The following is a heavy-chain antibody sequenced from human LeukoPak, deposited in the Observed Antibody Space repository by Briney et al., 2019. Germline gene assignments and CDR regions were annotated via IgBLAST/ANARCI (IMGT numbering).Heavy chain of an antibody. CDR2: IIPILGIA. CDR3: AISEAGGYSYGPLLY. CDR1: GGTFSSYA. V-gene: IGHV1-69*04. Sequence: SVKVSRKASGGTFSSYAISWVRQAPGQGLEWMGRIIPILGIANYAQKFQGRVTITADKSTSTAYMELSSLRSEDTAVYYCAISEAGGYSYGPLLYWGQGTLVTVSS. D-gene: IGHD5-18*01. J-gene: IGHJ4*02.